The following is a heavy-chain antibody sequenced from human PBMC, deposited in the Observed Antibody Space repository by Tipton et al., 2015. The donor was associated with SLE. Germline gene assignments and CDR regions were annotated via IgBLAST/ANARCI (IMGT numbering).Heavy chain of an antibody. CDR1: GGSISSYY. J-gene: IGHJ3*02. V-gene: IGHV4-4*07. D-gene: IGHD3-10*01. CDR2: IYSSGYT. CDR3: ARLAGSNYGSGRDI. Sequence: TLSLTCTVSGGSISSYYWSWIRQPAGKGLEWIGRIYSSGYTNYNPSLKSRVTMSVDTSKNQFSLKVSSVTAADTAVYYCARLAGSNYGSGRDIWGQGTMVTVSS.